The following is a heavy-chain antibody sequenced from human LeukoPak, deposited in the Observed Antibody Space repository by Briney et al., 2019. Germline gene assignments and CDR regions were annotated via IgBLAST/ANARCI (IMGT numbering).Heavy chain of an antibody. J-gene: IGHJ6*02. V-gene: IGHV1-69*13. CDR1: GGTFSSYA. Sequence: GASVKVSCKASGGTFSSYAISWVRQAPGQGLEWMGGIILIFGTANYAQKFQGRVTITADESTSTAYMELSSLRSEDTAVYYCARGTFVIRYFDWLFHSHGMDVWGQGTTVTVSS. CDR3: ARGTFVIRYFDWLFHSHGMDV. CDR2: IILIFGTA. D-gene: IGHD3-9*01.